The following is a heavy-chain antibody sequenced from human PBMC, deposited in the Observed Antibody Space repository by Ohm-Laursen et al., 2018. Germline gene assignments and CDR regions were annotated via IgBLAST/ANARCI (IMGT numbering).Heavy chain of an antibody. Sequence: ASVKVSCKASGYTFTSYDINWVRQATGQGLEWMGWMNPNSGNTGYAQKFQGRVTMTKNTSISTTYMELSSLRSEDTAVYYCARRSGRARPVVDFDYWGQGTLVTVSS. CDR1: GYTFTSYD. CDR3: ARRSGRARPVVDFDY. J-gene: IGHJ4*02. D-gene: IGHD2-15*01. CDR2: MNPNSGNT. V-gene: IGHV1-8*01.